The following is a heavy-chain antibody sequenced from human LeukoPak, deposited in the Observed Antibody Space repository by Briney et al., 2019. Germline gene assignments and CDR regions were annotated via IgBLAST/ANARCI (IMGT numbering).Heavy chain of an antibody. CDR2: IDFTSRYI. Sequence: PGGSLRLSCAASGFTFSSYSMNWVRQAPGKELEWVSSIDFTSRYIYNADSVKGRFTTSRDNAKNSLDLQMNSLKVEDTAVYYCATPAAGPGAEYSLYWGQGTLVIVSS. J-gene: IGHJ1*01. CDR1: GFTFSSYS. V-gene: IGHV3-21*01. CDR3: ATPAAGPGAEYSLY. D-gene: IGHD6-13*01.